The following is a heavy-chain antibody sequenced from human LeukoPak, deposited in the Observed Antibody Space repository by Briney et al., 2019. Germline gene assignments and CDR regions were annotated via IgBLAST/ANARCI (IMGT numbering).Heavy chain of an antibody. V-gene: IGHV1-69*13. J-gene: IGHJ4*02. D-gene: IGHD2-21*02. Sequence: SVKVSCKASGGTFSSYAISWVRQAPGQGLEWMGGIIPIFGTANYAQKFQGRVTITADESTSTAYMELSSLRSEDTAVYYCARVEGDTHLTLDYWGQGTLVTVSS. CDR1: GGTFSSYA. CDR2: IIPIFGTA. CDR3: ARVEGDTHLTLDY.